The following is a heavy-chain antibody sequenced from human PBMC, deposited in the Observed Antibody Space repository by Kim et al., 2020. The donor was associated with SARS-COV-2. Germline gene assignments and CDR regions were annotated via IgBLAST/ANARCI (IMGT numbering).Heavy chain of an antibody. CDR1: GGSISTGGYY. CDR2: MYNSWTT. J-gene: IGHJ6*03. CDR3: AREHYYYHFIDV. V-gene: IGHV4-31*03. Sequence: SETLSLTCTVAGGSISTGGYYWTWIRLHPGKGLEWIASMYNSWTTYYNPSLKSRVMTSVDTSLNQFSLRVTSVTAADTAVYYCAREHYYYHFIDVWGKGT.